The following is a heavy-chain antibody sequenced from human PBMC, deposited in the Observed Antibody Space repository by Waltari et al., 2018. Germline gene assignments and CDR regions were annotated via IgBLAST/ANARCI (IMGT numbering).Heavy chain of an antibody. CDR3: ARGRPYYYYYMDV. J-gene: IGHJ6*03. CDR1: GGSFSGYY. CDR2: INHSVST. V-gene: IGHV4-34*01. Sequence: QVQLQQWGAGLLKPSDTLSLTCAVYGGSFSGYYWSWIRQPPGKGLEWIGEINHSVSTTXXXXXXXXVTISVDTSKNQFSLKLSSVTAADTAVYYCARGRPYYYYYMDVWGKGTTVTVSS.